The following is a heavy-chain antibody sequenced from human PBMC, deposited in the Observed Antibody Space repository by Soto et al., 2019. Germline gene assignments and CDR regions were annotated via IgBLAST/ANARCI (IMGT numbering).Heavy chain of an antibody. CDR2: IIPIFGTA. CDR3: ARVCISTSCYGLAYYYYGMDV. D-gene: IGHD2-2*01. CDR1: GGTFSIYA. V-gene: IGHV1-69*13. Sequence: GASVKVSCKASGGTFSIYAISWVRQAPGQGLEWMGGIIPIFGTANYAQKFQGRVTITADESTSTAYMELSSLRSEDTAVYYCARVCISTSCYGLAYYYYGMDVWGQGTTVTVSS. J-gene: IGHJ6*02.